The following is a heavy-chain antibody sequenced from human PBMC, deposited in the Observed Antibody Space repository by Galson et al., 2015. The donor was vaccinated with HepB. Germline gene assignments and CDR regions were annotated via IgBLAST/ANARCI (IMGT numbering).Heavy chain of an antibody. Sequence: GKGLEWAASIKPEGTEQVYVDSVKGRFTISRDNAKNSLYLRMNSLRVEDTAVYYCAKDREGGWSFDYWGQGTLVTVSS. CDR2: IKPEGTEQ. V-gene: IGHV3-7*03. CDR3: AKDREGGWSFDY. J-gene: IGHJ4*02. D-gene: IGHD6-19*01.